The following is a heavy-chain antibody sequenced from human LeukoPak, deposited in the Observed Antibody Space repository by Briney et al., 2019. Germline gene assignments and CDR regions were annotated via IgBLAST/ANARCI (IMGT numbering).Heavy chain of an antibody. D-gene: IGHD3-3*01. Sequence: GGSLRLSCAASGFTFSSYWMHWVRQAPGKGPVWVARTNRDGSSTAYADSVKGRFTISKDNAKNTLYLLMNSLRAEDTAVYYCARDSAEWYIFDYWGQGTLVTVSS. CDR2: TNRDGSST. CDR3: ARDSAEWYIFDY. CDR1: GFTFSSYW. V-gene: IGHV3-74*01. J-gene: IGHJ4*02.